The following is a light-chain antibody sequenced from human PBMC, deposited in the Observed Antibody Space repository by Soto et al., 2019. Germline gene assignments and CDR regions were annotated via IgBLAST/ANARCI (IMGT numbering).Light chain of an antibody. CDR1: QSVLYSSNNKNY. Sequence: DIVMTQSPDSLAVSLGERATINCKSSQSVLYSSNNKNYLAWYQQRPGQPPKLLIYWASTRESGVPDRVSGSGSGTDFNLTITSLQAEDVAVYYCQQYESTPPTFGQGTKLEIK. CDR2: WAS. V-gene: IGKV4-1*01. CDR3: QQYESTPPT. J-gene: IGKJ2*01.